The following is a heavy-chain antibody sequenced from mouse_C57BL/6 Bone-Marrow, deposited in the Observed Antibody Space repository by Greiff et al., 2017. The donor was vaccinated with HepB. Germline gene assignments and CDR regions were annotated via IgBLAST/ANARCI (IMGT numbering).Heavy chain of an antibody. CDR3: TRDRPYYYGSSWYFDV. V-gene: IGHV5-9-1*02. CDR2: LSSGGDYI. CDR1: GFTFSSYA. D-gene: IGHD1-1*01. Sequence: EVKLQESGEGLVKPGGSLKLSCAASGFTFSSYAMSWVRQTPEKRLEWVAYLSSGGDYIYYADTVKGRFTISRDNARNTLYLQMSSLKSEDTAMYYCTRDRPYYYGSSWYFDVWGTGTTVTVSS. J-gene: IGHJ1*03.